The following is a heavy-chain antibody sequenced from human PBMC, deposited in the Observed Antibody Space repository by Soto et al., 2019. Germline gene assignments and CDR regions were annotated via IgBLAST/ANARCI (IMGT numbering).Heavy chain of an antibody. V-gene: IGHV3-23*01. CDR1: GFIFSTYA. D-gene: IGHD7-27*01. CDR2: ISGSGGTT. J-gene: IGHJ3*02. Sequence: EVQLLESGGGLVQPGGSLRLSCAASGFIFSTYAMSWVRQAPGKGLEWVSGISGSGGTTYYAYSVKGRFTISRDKSRSKLYLEMNSLTVEDTALYYCAKYPPTSPGDAFDIWGQGTVAIV. CDR3: AKYPPTSPGDAFDI.